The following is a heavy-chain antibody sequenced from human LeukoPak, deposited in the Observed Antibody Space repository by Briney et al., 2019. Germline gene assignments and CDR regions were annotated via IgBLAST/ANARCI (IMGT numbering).Heavy chain of an antibody. CDR3: ATSPYYYDSSGYDYYYYYMDV. J-gene: IGHJ6*03. Sequence: SETLSLTCAVSGASITSNWWSWVRQSPGKGLEWIGEIHHSASPNYNTSLKSRVTLSLDKSQNQFSLKVTSVTAADTAVYYCATSPYYYDSSGYDYYYYYMDVWGKGTTVTVSS. V-gene: IGHV4-4*02. D-gene: IGHD3-22*01. CDR1: GASITSNW. CDR2: IHHSASP.